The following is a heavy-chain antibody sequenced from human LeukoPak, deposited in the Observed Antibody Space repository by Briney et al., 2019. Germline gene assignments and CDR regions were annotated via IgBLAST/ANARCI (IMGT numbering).Heavy chain of an antibody. CDR2: IYYSGST. CDR3: ARQLGYCSSTSCYADKVDY. D-gene: IGHD2-2*01. J-gene: IGHJ4*02. Sequence: SETLTLTCTVSGGSISSSSYYWGWIRQPPGKGLEWIGSIYYSGSTYYNPSLKSRVTISVDTSKNQFSLKLSSVTAADTAVYYCARQLGYCSSTSCYADKVDYWGQGTLVTVSS. CDR1: GGSISSSSYY. V-gene: IGHV4-39*01.